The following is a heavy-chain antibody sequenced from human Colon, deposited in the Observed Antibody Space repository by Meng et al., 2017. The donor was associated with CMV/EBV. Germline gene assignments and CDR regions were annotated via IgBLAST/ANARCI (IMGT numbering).Heavy chain of an antibody. Sequence: GGSLRLSCVASGFTFSSYAMNWVRQVPGKGLEWVAGIRGSGDRTYYADSVEGRFTISRDNAKNSLYLQMNSLRAEDAAVYYCARDLAVFEVVTDNYWGQGTLVTVSS. D-gene: IGHD3-3*01. CDR2: IRGSGDRT. CDR1: GFTFSSYA. J-gene: IGHJ4*02. CDR3: ARDLAVFEVVTDNY. V-gene: IGHV3-23*01.